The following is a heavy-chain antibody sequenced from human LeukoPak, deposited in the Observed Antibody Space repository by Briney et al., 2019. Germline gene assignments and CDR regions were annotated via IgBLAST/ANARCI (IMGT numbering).Heavy chain of an antibody. J-gene: IGHJ6*03. V-gene: IGHV1-46*01. CDR2: INPSDGAT. CDR1: GYTFTMYY. CDR3: ARVYGSYAIYYYYMDV. Sequence: GASAKVSCKASGYTFTMYYIHWVRQAPGQGLEWMGMINPSDGATTYAQRFQGRVTMTRDTSTTTVYMDLRSLRSEDTAVYYCARVYGSYAIYYYYMDVWGKGTTVTVSS. D-gene: IGHD1-26*01.